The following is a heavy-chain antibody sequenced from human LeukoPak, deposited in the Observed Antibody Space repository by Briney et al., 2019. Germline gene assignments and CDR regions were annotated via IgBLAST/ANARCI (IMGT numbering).Heavy chain of an antibody. CDR3: AREMVRGVSRYFQH. V-gene: IGHV4-31*03. CDR2: IYYSGST. CDR1: GGSISSGGYY. J-gene: IGHJ1*01. D-gene: IGHD3-10*01. Sequence: PSETLSLTCTVSGGSISSGGYYWSWIRQHPGKGLEWIGYIYYSGSTYYNPSLKRRVTISVDTSKNQFSLKLSSVTAADTAVYYCAREMVRGVSRYFQHWGQGTLVTVSS.